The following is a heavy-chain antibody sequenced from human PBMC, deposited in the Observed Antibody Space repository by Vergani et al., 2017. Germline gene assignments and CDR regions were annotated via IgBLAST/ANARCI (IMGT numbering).Heavy chain of an antibody. CDR3: ARLYGRDSSGSKSFDY. CDR1: GYSFTNYW. CDR2: IHPADSDT. J-gene: IGHJ4*02. Sequence: EVQLVQSGAEVKKPGESLKISCQISGYSFTNYWIVWVRQMPGKGLEWMGIIHPADSDTRYSPSFQGQDTISVDKSISTAYLQRSSLRDSDSAMYYCARLYGRDSSGSKSFDYRGQGTLGTVSS. D-gene: IGHD3-22*01. V-gene: IGHV5-51*01.